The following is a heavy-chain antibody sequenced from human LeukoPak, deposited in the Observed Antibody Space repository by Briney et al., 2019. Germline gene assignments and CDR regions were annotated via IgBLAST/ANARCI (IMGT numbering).Heavy chain of an antibody. CDR1: GFTFGDYA. J-gene: IGHJ4*02. V-gene: IGHV3-49*04. CDR3: SRSYCSGGTCYGQYYFDC. CDR2: IRTKASGGTT. D-gene: IGHD2-15*01. Sequence: LAGGSLRLSCSASGFTFGDYALSWVRQAPGKGLEWVGFIRTKASGGTTEYAASVKGRFTISRDDSESIAYLQMNSLKTEDTAMYYCSRSYCSGGTCYGQYYFDCWGQGTLVTVSS.